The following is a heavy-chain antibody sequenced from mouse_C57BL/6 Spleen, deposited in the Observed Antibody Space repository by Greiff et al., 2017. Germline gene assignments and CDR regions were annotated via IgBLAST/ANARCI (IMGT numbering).Heavy chain of an antibody. D-gene: IGHD1-1*01. V-gene: IGHV1-82*01. J-gene: IGHJ3*01. CDR3: ARPPYSSSYSWFAY. CDR1: GYAFSSSW. Sequence: QVQLQQSGPELVKPGASVKISCKASGYAFSSSWMNWVKQRPGKGLEWIGRIYPGDGDTNYNGKFKGKATLTADKSSSTAYIQLSSLTSEDSAVYFCARPPYSSSYSWFAYWGQGTLVTVSA. CDR2: IYPGDGDT.